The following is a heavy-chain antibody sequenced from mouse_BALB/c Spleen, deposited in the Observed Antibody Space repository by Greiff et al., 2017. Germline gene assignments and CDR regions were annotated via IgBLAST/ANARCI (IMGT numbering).Heavy chain of an antibody. CDR1: GYSFTSYY. J-gene: IGHJ2*01. Sequence: LQESGPELVKPGASVKISCKASGYSFTSYYIHWVKQRPGQGLEWIGWIFPGSGNTKYNEKFKGKATLTADTSSSTAYMQLSSLTSEDSAVYFCARRDYGYGYWGQGTTLTVSS. D-gene: IGHD1-2*01. CDR3: ARRDYGYGY. CDR2: IFPGSGNT. V-gene: IGHV1-66*01.